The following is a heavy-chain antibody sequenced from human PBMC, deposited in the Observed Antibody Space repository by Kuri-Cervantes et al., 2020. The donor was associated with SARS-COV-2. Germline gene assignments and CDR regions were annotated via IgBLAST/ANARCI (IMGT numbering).Heavy chain of an antibody. D-gene: IGHD5-24*01. V-gene: IGHV4-34*01. CDR2: INHSGST. Sequence: SETLSLTCAVYGGSFSGNYWSWIRKPQGKGLEWIEEINHSGSTNYNPSLKSRVTISVDTSKNQFSLKLSSVTAADTAVYYCARKVEMATISHWGQGTLVTVSS. CDR1: GGSFSGNY. J-gene: IGHJ4*02. CDR3: ARKVEMATISH.